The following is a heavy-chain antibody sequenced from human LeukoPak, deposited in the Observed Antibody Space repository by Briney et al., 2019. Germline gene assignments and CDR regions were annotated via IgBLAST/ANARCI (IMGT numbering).Heavy chain of an antibody. V-gene: IGHV3-33*01. CDR3: ARGGAYKYQQLKGYYYGMDV. D-gene: IGHD2-2*01. Sequence: GGSLRLSCAASGFTFSSYGMHWVCQARGKGLEWVAVIWYDGSNKYYADSVKGRFTISRDNSKNTLYLQMNSLRAEDTAVYYCARGGAYKYQQLKGYYYGMDVWGKGTTVTVSS. J-gene: IGHJ6*04. CDR2: IWYDGSNK. CDR1: GFTFSSYG.